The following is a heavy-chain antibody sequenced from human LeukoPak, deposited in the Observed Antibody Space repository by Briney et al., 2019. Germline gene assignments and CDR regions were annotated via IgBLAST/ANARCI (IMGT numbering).Heavy chain of an antibody. CDR2: ISYDGSNK. V-gene: IGHV3-30*18. CDR1: GFTFSSSG. CDR3: AKEYCSNSVCHSLDY. Sequence: GGSLRLSCAASGFTFSSSGVHWVRQAPGKGLEWVAVISYDGSNKYYADSVKGRFTFSRDNSKNTLYLQMNSLRAEDTAVYYCAKEYCSNSVCHSLDYWGQGTLVTVSS. D-gene: IGHD2-8*01. J-gene: IGHJ4*02.